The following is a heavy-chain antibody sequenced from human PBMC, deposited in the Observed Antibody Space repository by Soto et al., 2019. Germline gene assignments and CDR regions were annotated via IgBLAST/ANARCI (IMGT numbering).Heavy chain of an antibody. CDR1: GGSISSSNW. CDR2: IYHSGST. CDR3: ARARKTYWSPYYYDSSGYYYAGFDP. Sequence: KPSETLSLTCAVSGGSISSSNWWSWVRQPPGKGLEWIGEIYHSGSTNYNPSLKSRVTISVDKSKNQFSLKLSSVTAADTAVYYCARARKTYWSPYYYDSSGYYYAGFDPWGQGTLVTVSS. J-gene: IGHJ5*02. D-gene: IGHD3-22*01. V-gene: IGHV4-4*02.